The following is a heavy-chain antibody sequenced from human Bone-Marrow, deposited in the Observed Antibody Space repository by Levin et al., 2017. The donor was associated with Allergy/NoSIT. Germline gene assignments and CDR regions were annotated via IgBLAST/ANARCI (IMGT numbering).Heavy chain of an antibody. CDR3: GGTTPSALYYGMDV. V-gene: IGHV2-70*20. Sequence: SGPTLVKPTQTLTLTCTFSGFSLSTSGMCVSWVRQPPGKALEWLALIDWDDDKYLSTSLRTRLTIPKDTSKNHVVPTLTDMDPVDTGTDYCGGTTPSALYYGMDVWGQGTTVTVSS. CDR2: IDWDDDK. J-gene: IGHJ6*02. CDR1: GFSLSTSGMC.